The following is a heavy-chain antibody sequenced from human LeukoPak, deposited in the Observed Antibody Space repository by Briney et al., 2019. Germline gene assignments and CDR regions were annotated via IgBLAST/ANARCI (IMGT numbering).Heavy chain of an antibody. J-gene: IGHJ5*02. CDR2: ISSSSTI. CDR1: GFTFSSYS. D-gene: IGHD6-19*01. Sequence: TGGSLRLSCAASGFTFSSYSMNWVRQAPGKGLEWVSYISSSSTIYYADSVKGRFTISRDNAKNSLYLQMNSLRAEDTAVYYCARYSSGSWGQGTLVTVSS. V-gene: IGHV3-48*04. CDR3: ARYSSGS.